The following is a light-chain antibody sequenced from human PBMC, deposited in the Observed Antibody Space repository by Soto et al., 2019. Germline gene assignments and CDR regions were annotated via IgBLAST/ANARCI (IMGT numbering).Light chain of an antibody. CDR3: LQATHWPHT. CDR2: QIS. V-gene: IGKV2-30*01. Sequence: DVVMTQSPFFLPVTLGQPASVTCRSTQSLVDSDGNTYLIWFHQRPGQSPRRLIYQISNRDYGVPDRFSGTGSGTEFTLQISRVEAEDVGVYYCLQATHWPHTFGQGTKLEI. CDR1: QSLVDSDGNTY. J-gene: IGKJ2*01.